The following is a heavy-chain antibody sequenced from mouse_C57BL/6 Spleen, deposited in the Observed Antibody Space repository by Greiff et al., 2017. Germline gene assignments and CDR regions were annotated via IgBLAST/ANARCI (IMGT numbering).Heavy chain of an antibody. J-gene: IGHJ3*01. CDR1: GYTFTSYW. Sequence: QVQLQQPGAELVMPGASVKLSCKASGYTFTSYWMHWVKQRPGQGLEWIGEIDPSDSYTNYNQKFKGKSTLTVDKSSSTAYMQLSSLTSEDSAVYYFARYDGSFAYRGQGTLVTGSA. CDR2: IDPSDSYT. CDR3: ARYDGSFAY. D-gene: IGHD2-3*01. V-gene: IGHV1-69*01.